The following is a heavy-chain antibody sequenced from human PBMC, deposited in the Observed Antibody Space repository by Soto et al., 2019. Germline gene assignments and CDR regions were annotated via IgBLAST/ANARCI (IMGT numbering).Heavy chain of an antibody. CDR2: IYHSGST. CDR3: ARKHLRDYIRWSLDP. J-gene: IGHJ5*02. V-gene: IGHV4-30-2*01. Sequence: TLSLTCAVSGGSISSGGYSWSWIRQPPGKGLEWIGYIYHSGSTYYNPSLKSRVTISVDRSKNQFSLKLSSVTSDDTAMYYCARKHLRDYIRWSLDPWGQGTLVTVSS. D-gene: IGHD3-16*01. CDR1: GGSISSGGYS.